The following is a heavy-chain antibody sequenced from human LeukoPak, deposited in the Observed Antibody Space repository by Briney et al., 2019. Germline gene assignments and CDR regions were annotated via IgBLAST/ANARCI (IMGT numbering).Heavy chain of an antibody. Sequence: HPGGSLRLSCAASGFTFDDYAMHWVRQAPGKGLEWVSLISWDGGSTYYADSVKGRFTISRDNSKNSLYLQMNSLRAEDTALYYCAKAYLPGYSSGWYGDYYYMDVWGKGTTVTVSS. J-gene: IGHJ6*03. V-gene: IGHV3-43D*03. CDR2: ISWDGGST. CDR3: AKAYLPGYSSGWYGDYYYMDV. CDR1: GFTFDDYA. D-gene: IGHD6-19*01.